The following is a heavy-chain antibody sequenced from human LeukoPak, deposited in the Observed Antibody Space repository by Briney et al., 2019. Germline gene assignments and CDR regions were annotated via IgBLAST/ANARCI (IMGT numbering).Heavy chain of an antibody. J-gene: IGHJ4*02. CDR2: VIPSGGST. Sequence: GGSVKVSCKASGYTFTTYYMHWVRQAPGQGLEWMGMVIPSGGSTSYPQKFQGRVTMTRDTSTSTVYMELSSLISEDTAVYFCARDGVAGTYYFDYWGQGTLVTVSS. CDR3: ARDGVAGTYYFDY. V-gene: IGHV1-46*01. D-gene: IGHD6-19*01. CDR1: GYTFTTYY.